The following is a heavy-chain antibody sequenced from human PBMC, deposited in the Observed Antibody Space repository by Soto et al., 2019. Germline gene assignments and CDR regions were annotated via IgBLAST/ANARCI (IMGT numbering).Heavy chain of an antibody. D-gene: IGHD3-22*01. CDR3: ARGLYYYDSSGYYSP. J-gene: IGHJ5*02. Sequence: GGSLRLSCAASGFTFSSYGMHWVRQAPGKGLEWVAVISYDGSNKYYADSVKGRFTISRDNSKNTLYLQMNSLRAEDTAVYYCARGLYYYDSSGYYSPWGQGTLVTVSS. CDR2: ISYDGSNK. V-gene: IGHV3-30*03. CDR1: GFTFSSYG.